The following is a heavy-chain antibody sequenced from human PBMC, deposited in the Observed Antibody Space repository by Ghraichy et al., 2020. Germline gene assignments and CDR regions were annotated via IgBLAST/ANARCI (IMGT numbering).Heavy chain of an antibody. J-gene: IGHJ5*02. Sequence: SVKVSCKASGGTFSSYAISWVRQAPGQGLEWMGGIIPIFGTANYAQKFQGRVTITADESTSTAYMELSSLRSEDTAVYYCARLSVVQGVIGWFDPWGQGTLVTVSS. CDR3: ARLSVVQGVIGWFDP. CDR2: IIPIFGTA. CDR1: GGTFSSYA. D-gene: IGHD3-10*01. V-gene: IGHV1-69*13.